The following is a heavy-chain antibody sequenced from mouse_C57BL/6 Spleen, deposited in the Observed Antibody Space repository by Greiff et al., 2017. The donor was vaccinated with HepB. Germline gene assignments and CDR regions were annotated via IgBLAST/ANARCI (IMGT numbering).Heavy chain of an antibody. D-gene: IGHD2-5*01. CDR3: ARLDYSNHFAY. CDR2: IYPGDGDT. J-gene: IGHJ3*01. V-gene: IGHV1-82*01. CDR1: GYAFSSSW. Sequence: VQLQQSGPELVKPGASVKISCKASGYAFSSSWMNWVKQRPGKGLEWIGRIYPGDGDTNYNGKFKGKATLTADKSSSTAYMQLSSLTSEDSAVYFCARLDYSNHFAYWGQGTLVTVSA.